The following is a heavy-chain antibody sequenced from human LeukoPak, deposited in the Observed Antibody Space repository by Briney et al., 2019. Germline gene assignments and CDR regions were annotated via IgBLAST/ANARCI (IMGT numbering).Heavy chain of an antibody. CDR1: GFTFSSYA. Sequence: GGSLRLSCAASGFTFSSYAMSWVRQAPGKGLEWVSAISGSGGSTYYADSVKGRFTISRDNSKNTLYLQMNSLRVEDTAVYYCAKDRPAFMITFGGAMVPWGQGTLVTVSS. V-gene: IGHV3-23*01. CDR2: ISGSGGST. CDR3: AKDRPAFMITFGGAMVP. J-gene: IGHJ5*02. D-gene: IGHD3-16*01.